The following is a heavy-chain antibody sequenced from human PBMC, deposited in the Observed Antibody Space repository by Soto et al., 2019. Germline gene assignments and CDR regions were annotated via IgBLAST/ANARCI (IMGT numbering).Heavy chain of an antibody. V-gene: IGHV3-30-3*02. J-gene: IGHJ4*02. CDR3: AKWTQATGIAMNY. D-gene: IGHD6-13*01. CDR2: ISYDGNNK. CDR1: GFTSSTYT. Sequence: LRLSCAASGFTSSTYTMPWSRQAPGKGLEWVAVISYDGNNKFYADSVKGRFTISRDSTKQTLYLQMNSLRAEDTAVYYCAKWTQATGIAMNYWGKGTLVTGSS.